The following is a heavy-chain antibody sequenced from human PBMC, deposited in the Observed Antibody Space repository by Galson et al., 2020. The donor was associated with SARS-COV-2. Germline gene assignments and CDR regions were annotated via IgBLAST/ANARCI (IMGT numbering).Heavy chain of an antibody. CDR3: AKHYERSHDY. Sequence: GESLKISCAASGFIFSNYDMTWVRQAPGQGLEFVSGIEYNGAVTYYADSVKGRFTVSRDNSKNMLYLQMDNLRAEDTALYFCAKHYERSHDYWGQGTLVTVSS. V-gene: IGHV3-23*01. D-gene: IGHD3-22*01. J-gene: IGHJ4*02. CDR2: IEYNGAVT. CDR1: GFIFSNYD.